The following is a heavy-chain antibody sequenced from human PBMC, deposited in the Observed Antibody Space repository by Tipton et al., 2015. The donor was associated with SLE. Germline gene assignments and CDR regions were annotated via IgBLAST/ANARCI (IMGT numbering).Heavy chain of an antibody. J-gene: IGHJ6*02. CDR2: IYAGAEAYT. V-gene: IGHV4-61*02. CDR1: GDSISSGFFY. Sequence: TLSLTCTVSGDSISSGFFYWTWIRQPAGKGLEWLGRIYAGAEAYTNYNPSLNSRVTISADRSRNQFSLKLTSVTAADTALYSCARAPIYYEGSGPESGLDVWGQGTTVTVSS. CDR3: ARAPIYYEGSGPESGLDV. D-gene: IGHD3-22*01.